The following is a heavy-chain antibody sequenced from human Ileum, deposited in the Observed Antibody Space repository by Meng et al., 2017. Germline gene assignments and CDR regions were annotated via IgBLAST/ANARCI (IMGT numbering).Heavy chain of an antibody. CDR2: ISSSGSTI. J-gene: IGHJ4*02. D-gene: IGHD3-10*01. Sequence: GESLKISCAASGFTFSSYEMNWVRQAPGKGLEWVSYISSSGSTIYYADSVKGRFTISRDNAKNSLYLQMNSLRAEDTAVYYCATAYGSGSYPYFDYWGQGTLVTSPQ. CDR3: ATAYGSGSYPYFDY. V-gene: IGHV3-48*03. CDR1: GFTFSSYE.